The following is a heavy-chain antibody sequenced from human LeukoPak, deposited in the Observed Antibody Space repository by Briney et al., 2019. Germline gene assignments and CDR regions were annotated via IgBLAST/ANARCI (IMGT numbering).Heavy chain of an antibody. CDR3: AREVRLRCGVDCYTDAFDI. V-gene: IGHV7-4-1*02. D-gene: IGHD2-21*02. Sequence: GASVKVSCKASGGTFSSYAISWVRQAPGQGLEWMGWINTNTGKPTYAQGFTGRFVLSLETSVSTAFLHITSLKAEDTALYFCAREVRLRCGVDCYTDAFDIWGQGTMVTVTS. CDR1: GGTFSSYA. CDR2: INTNTGKP. J-gene: IGHJ3*02.